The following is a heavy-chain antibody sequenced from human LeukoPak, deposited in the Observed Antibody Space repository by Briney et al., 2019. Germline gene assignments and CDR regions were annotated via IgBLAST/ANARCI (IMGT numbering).Heavy chain of an antibody. D-gene: IGHD2-21*01. V-gene: IGHV3-9*01. Sequence: GRSLRLSCAPSGFMFNDYALHWVRQAPGKGLEWVSSISWNSGNMYYVDSVKGRFTISRDDSKNTLFLQMNSLTTEDTALYYCTLVLIFTSGHMADYWGQGTLVTVSS. J-gene: IGHJ4*02. CDR1: GFMFNDYA. CDR2: ISWNSGNM. CDR3: TLVLIFTSGHMADY.